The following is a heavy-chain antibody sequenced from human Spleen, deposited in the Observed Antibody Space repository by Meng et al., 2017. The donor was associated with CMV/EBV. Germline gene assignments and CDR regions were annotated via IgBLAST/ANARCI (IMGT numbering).Heavy chain of an antibody. Sequence: GESLKISCAASGFTFSSYWMSWVRQAPGKGLEWVAVISYHGSNEYYADSVKGRFTISRDNSKNTLYLQMNSLRVEDTAVYYCARVGPGYCSSTSCHLDSWGQGTLVTVSS. CDR1: GFTFSSYW. J-gene: IGHJ4*02. V-gene: IGHV3-30-3*01. CDR3: ARVGPGYCSSTSCHLDS. CDR2: ISYHGSNE. D-gene: IGHD2-2*01.